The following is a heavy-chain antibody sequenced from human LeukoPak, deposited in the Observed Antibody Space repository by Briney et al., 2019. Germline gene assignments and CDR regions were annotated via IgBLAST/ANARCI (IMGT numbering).Heavy chain of an antibody. V-gene: IGHV1-18*01. D-gene: IGHD3-10*01. CDR1: GYTFTSYG. CDR2: ISAYNGNT. J-gene: IGHJ4*02. Sequence: ASVTVSCKASGYTFTSYGISWVRQAPGQGLEWMGWISAYNGNTNYAQKLQGRVTMTTDTSTSTAYMELRSLRSDDTAVYYCARVSAWFGELPGEEIDYWGQGTLVTVSS. CDR3: ARVSAWFGELPGEEIDY.